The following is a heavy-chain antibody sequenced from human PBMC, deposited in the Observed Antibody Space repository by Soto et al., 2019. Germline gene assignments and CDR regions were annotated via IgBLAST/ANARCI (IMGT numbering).Heavy chain of an antibody. V-gene: IGHV3-7*05. CDR3: ARDINYDFWSGYYTTVSYYGMDV. CDR2: IKQDGSEK. Sequence: GGSLRLSCAASGFTFSSYWMSWVRQAPGKGLEWVANIKQDGSEKYYVDSVKGRFTISRDNAKNSLYLQMNSLRAEDTAVYYCARDINYDFWSGYYTTVSYYGMDVWGQGTTVTVSS. CDR1: GFTFSSYW. J-gene: IGHJ6*02. D-gene: IGHD3-3*01.